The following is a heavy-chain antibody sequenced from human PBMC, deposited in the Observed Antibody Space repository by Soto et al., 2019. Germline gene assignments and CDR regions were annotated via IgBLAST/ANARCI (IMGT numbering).Heavy chain of an antibody. D-gene: IGHD3-22*01. CDR2: IYWDDDK. J-gene: IGHJ6*02. CDR3: AHTLTGGYPYYYYHGMAV. Sequence: SGPTLVNPTQTLTLTRTSSGFSLSTSGVGVGWIRQPPGKALEWLALIYWDDDKRYRPSLKSRLTITKDPSKNQVVLTITNMDPVDTATYYCAHTLTGGYPYYYYHGMAVRGQGTTVTVSS. CDR1: GFSLSTSGVG. V-gene: IGHV2-5*02.